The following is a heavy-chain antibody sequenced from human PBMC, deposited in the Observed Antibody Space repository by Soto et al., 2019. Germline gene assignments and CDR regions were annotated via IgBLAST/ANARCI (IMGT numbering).Heavy chain of an antibody. CDR1: GVSLINNN. CDR2: ISHSGST. CDR3: ARDRRQGATTAGYFFDY. J-gene: IGHJ4*02. V-gene: IGHV4-38-2*02. D-gene: IGHD1-26*01. Sequence: KTSETLSLTCAVSGVSLINNNWSWIRQPPGKGLEWIGSISHSGSTYYNPSLKSRVTVSVDTSKNQFSLNLSSVTAADTAVYYCARDRRQGATTAGYFFDYWGQGTLGTVPQ.